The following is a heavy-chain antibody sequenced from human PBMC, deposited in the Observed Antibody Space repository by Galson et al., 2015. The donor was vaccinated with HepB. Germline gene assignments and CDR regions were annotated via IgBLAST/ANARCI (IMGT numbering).Heavy chain of an antibody. J-gene: IGHJ4*02. Sequence: SLRLSCAASGFNFNTFGMHWVRQAPGKGLEWVAVIWHDGSNQYYADSVKGRFTIFRDNLRNTLYLQMNSVSAEDTALYYCAREAGIAAPASLDHWGQGTLVTVSS. CDR3: AREAGIAAPASLDH. V-gene: IGHV3-33*01. D-gene: IGHD6-13*01. CDR1: GFNFNTFG. CDR2: IWHDGSNQ.